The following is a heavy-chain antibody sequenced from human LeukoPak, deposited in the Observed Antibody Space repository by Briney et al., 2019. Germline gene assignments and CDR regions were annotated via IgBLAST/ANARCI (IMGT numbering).Heavy chain of an antibody. J-gene: IGHJ4*02. Sequence: PSETLSLTCTVSGGSISSSSYYWGWIRQPPGKGLEWIGSIYYSGRTYYNPSLNSRVTISVDTSKNQFSLKLGSVTAADTAVYYCATPAVRYYDFWSGYPFDYWGQGTLVTVSS. CDR1: GGSISSSSYY. D-gene: IGHD3-3*01. CDR3: ATPAVRYYDFWSGYPFDY. V-gene: IGHV4-39*01. CDR2: IYYSGRT.